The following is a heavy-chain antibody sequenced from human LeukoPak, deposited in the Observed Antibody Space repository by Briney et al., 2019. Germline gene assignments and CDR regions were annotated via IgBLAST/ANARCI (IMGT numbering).Heavy chain of an antibody. V-gene: IGHV4-39*01. Sequence: SETLSLTCTVSGGSISSSSYYWGWLRQPPGKGLEWIGSIYYSGSTYYNPSLKSRVTISVHTSKNQFSLKLSSVTAPDTAVYYCARQKALVVVAAQFDPWGQGTLVTVSS. D-gene: IGHD2-15*01. CDR2: IYYSGST. CDR1: GGSISSSSYY. CDR3: ARQKALVVVAAQFDP. J-gene: IGHJ5*02.